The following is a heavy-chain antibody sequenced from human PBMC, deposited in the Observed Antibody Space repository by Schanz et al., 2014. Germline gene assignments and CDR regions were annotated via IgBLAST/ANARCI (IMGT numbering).Heavy chain of an antibody. D-gene: IGHD2-2*01. V-gene: IGHV3-66*03. J-gene: IGHJ4*02. CDR3: IRGDIMVVPVAHF. Sequence: EVQLVESGGGLIQPGGSLRLSCAVSGFTVSSNYMSWVRQAPGKGLEWVSTVYMSAASTRYADSVKGRFIISRDSSKNTLYLQMNSLRAEDTAVYYCIRGDIMVVPVAHFWGQGTLVTVSS. CDR1: GFTVSSNY. CDR2: VYMSAAST.